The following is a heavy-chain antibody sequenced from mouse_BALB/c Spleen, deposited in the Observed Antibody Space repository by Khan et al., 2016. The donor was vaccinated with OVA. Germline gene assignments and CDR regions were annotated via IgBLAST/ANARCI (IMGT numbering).Heavy chain of an antibody. Sequence: VQLQQSGAELVKPGASVKLSCTASGFNIKDTYMHWVKQRPKQGLEWIGRIDPAIDNTQYDPKFQGKATLIADTSSNAAYLQLSGLTSEDTAVYYCSWPNWFVYWGQGTLVTVAA. V-gene: IGHV14-3*02. CDR2: IDPAIDNT. J-gene: IGHJ3*01. CDR1: GFNIKDTY. CDR3: SWPNWFVY.